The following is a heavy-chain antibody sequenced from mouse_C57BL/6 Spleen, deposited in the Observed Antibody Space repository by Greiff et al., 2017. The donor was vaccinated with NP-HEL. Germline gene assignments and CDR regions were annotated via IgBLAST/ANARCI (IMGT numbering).Heavy chain of an antibody. CDR1: GYAFSSYW. Sequence: QVQLKQSGAELVKPGASVKISCKASGYAFSSYWMNWVKQRPGKGLEWIGQIYPGDGDTNYNGKFKGKATLTADKSSSTAYMQLSSLTSEDSAVYFCVYSNYGYFDYWGQGTTLTVSS. J-gene: IGHJ2*01. CDR3: VYSNYGYFDY. D-gene: IGHD2-5*01. V-gene: IGHV1-80*01. CDR2: IYPGDGDT.